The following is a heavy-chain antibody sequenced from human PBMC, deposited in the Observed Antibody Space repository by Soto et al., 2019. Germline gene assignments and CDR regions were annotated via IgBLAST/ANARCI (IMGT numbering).Heavy chain of an antibody. J-gene: IGHJ4*02. CDR2: ISGSGGST. V-gene: IGHV3-23*01. CDR1: GFTFSSYA. CDR3: ARQVTYHLWPQSNNFDY. D-gene: IGHD4-4*01. Sequence: EVQLLESGGGLVQPGGSLRLSCAASGFTFSSYAMSWVRQAPGKGLEWVSAISGSGGSTYYADSVKGRFTISRDNSKNTLYLQMNSLRAEDTAVYYCARQVTYHLWPQSNNFDYWGQGTLVTVSS.